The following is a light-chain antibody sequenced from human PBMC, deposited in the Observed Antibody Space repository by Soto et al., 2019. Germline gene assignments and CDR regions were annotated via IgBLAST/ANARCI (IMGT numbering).Light chain of an antibody. CDR3: LQDYNHQRT. CDR2: AAS. V-gene: IGKV1-6*01. CDR1: QGIRND. Sequence: AIQMPQSPSSLSASVGDRVTITCRASQGIRNDLGWYQQKPGKAPKLLIYAASSLQSGVPSRFSGSGSGTDFTLTISSLQPEDFATYYCLQDYNHQRTFDQATKVDIK. J-gene: IGKJ1*01.